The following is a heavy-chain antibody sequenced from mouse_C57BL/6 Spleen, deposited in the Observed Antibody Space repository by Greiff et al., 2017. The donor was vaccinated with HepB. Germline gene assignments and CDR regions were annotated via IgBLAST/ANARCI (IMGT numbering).Heavy chain of an antibody. V-gene: IGHV10-1*01. CDR2: IRSKSNNYAT. J-gene: IGHJ4*01. CDR3: VSGWIYDGFYYAMDY. D-gene: IGHD2-3*01. CDR1: GFSFNTYA. Sequence: EVQRVESGGGLVQPKGSLKLSCAASGFSFNTYAMNWVRQAPGKGLEWVARIRSKSNNYATYYADSVKDRFTISRDDSESMLYLQMNNLKTEDTAMYYCVSGWIYDGFYYAMDYWGQGTSVTVSS.